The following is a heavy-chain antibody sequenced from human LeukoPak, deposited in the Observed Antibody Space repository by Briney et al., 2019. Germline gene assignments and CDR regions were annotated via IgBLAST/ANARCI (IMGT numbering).Heavy chain of an antibody. CDR1: GFTFTTYP. CDR3: AKAPHCPNDVCRYFDY. D-gene: IGHD2-8*01. CDR2: ISASGGGT. Sequence: GGSLRLSCAASGFTFTTYPMSWVRQAPGKGLEWVSAISASGGGTYYADSVKGRFTISRDNSRSTVYLQMSSLRAEDTAVYYCAKAPHCPNDVCRYFDYWGQGILVTVSS. J-gene: IGHJ4*02. V-gene: IGHV3-23*01.